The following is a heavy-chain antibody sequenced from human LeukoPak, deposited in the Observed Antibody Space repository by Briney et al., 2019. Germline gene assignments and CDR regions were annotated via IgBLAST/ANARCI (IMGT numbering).Heavy chain of an antibody. V-gene: IGHV3-74*01. CDR2: INSDGSST. D-gene: IGHD3-9*01. J-gene: IGHJ3*02. CDR3: ARDETGYDAFDI. Sequence: GGSLRLSCAASGFTFSSYWMHWVRQAPGKGLVWVSRINSDGSSTSYADSVKGRFTISRDNAKNSLYLQMNSLRAEDTAVYYCARDETGYDAFDIWGQGTMVTVSS. CDR1: GFTFSSYW.